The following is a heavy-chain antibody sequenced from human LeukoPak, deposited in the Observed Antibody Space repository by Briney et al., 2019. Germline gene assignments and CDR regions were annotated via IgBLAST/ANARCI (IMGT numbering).Heavy chain of an antibody. CDR3: ARDPIGSRWPYYFDY. V-gene: IGHV1-69*05. CDR1: GGTFSSYA. J-gene: IGHJ4*02. CDR2: IIPIFGTA. D-gene: IGHD2-15*01. Sequence: GASVKVSCKASGGTFSSYAISWVRQAPGQGLEWMGGIIPIFGTANYAQKFQARVTITRDTSASTANMELSSLRSEDTAVYYCARDPIGSRWPYYFDYWGQGTLATVS.